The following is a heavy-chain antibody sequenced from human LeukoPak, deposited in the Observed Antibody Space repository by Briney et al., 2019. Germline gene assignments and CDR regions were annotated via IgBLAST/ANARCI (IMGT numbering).Heavy chain of an antibody. V-gene: IGHV3-23*01. D-gene: IGHD5-18*01. CDR2: ISGSGGST. CDR3: AKDPTMAIPQLWFDY. Sequence: GGSLRLSCAASGFTFSSYAMSWVRQAPGKGLEWVSAISGSGGSTYYANSVKGRFTISRDNSKNTLYLQMNSLRAEDTAVYYCAKDPTMAIPQLWFDYWGQGTLVTVSS. J-gene: IGHJ4*02. CDR1: GFTFSSYA.